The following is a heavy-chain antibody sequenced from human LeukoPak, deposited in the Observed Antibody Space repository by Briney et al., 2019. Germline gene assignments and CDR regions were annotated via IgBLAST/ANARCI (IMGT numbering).Heavy chain of an antibody. J-gene: IGHJ4*02. CDR1: GFSLSDYY. D-gene: IGHD3-10*01. V-gene: IGHV3-11*01. CDR3: ARELLPIAMVRGVFAY. CDR2: ISISGSNI. Sequence: PGGSLRLSCAASGFSLSDYYMSWIRQAPGKGLEWLAYISISGSNIYYADSVKGRFTISRDNAQNSLYLQTNSLRAEDTAVYYCARELLPIAMVRGVFAYWGQGILVTVSS.